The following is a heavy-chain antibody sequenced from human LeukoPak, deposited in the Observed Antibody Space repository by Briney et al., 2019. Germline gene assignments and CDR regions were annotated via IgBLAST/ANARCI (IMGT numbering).Heavy chain of an antibody. D-gene: IGHD2-2*01. Sequence: PSETLSLTCTVSGGSISSSSYYWGWIRQPPGKGLEWIGSIYYSGSTYYNPSLKSRVTISVDTSKNQFSLKLSSVTAADTAVYYCARLSSDCSSTSCRGHYYYYGMDVWGQGTTVTVSS. V-gene: IGHV4-39*01. CDR3: ARLSSDCSSTSCRGHYYYYGMDV. CDR2: IYYSGST. CDR1: GGSISSSSYY. J-gene: IGHJ6*02.